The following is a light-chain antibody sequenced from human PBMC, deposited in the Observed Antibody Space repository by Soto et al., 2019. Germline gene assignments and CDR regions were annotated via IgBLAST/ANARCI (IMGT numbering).Light chain of an antibody. CDR1: SSDVGGYNY. V-gene: IGLV2-14*01. CDR2: EVS. CDR3: SSYTSSSTVV. Sequence: QSALTQPASVSGSPGQSITISCTGNSSDVGGYNYVSWYQHHPGKAPKLMIYEVSNRPSGVSNRFSGSKSDNTASLTISGLQSEDEADYYCSSYTSSSTVVFGGGTKVTVL. J-gene: IGLJ3*02.